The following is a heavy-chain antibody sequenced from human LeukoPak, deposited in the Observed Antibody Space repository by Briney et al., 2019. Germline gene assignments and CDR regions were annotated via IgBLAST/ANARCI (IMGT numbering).Heavy chain of an antibody. D-gene: IGHD2-2*01. V-gene: IGHV7-4-1*02. CDR1: GYTFTNYP. CDR3: ARVSNCRSTSCYPDY. J-gene: IGHJ4*02. CDR2: INTNTGNP. Sequence: ASVKVSCKASGYTFTNYPVNWVRQAPGQGLEWMGWINTNTGNPTYAQGFTGRFVFSLDTSVSTAYLQISSLKAEDTAVYYCARVSNCRSTSCYPDYWGQGTLVTVSS.